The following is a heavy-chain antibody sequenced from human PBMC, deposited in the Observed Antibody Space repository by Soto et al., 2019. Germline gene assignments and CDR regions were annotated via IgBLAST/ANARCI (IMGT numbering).Heavy chain of an antibody. J-gene: IGHJ2*01. D-gene: IGHD4-17*01. CDR1: GFTFSSYG. CDR2: IWYDGTNK. Sequence: QVQLVESGGGVVQPGRSLRLSCATSGFTFSSYGMHWVRQGPGKGLEWVAVIWYDGTNKYYADSVNGRFTISRDDSKNAXXLQRGSLRAEDTAVYYCARGPMTTVTTWGDWYFDLWGRGTLVTVSS. CDR3: ARGPMTTVTTWGDWYFDL. V-gene: IGHV3-33*01.